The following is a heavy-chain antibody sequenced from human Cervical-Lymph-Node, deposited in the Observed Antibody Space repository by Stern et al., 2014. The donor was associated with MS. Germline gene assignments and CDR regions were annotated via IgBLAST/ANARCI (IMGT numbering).Heavy chain of an antibody. CDR1: GGTFSTER. Sequence: DQLVESGSVAKKPGSSVKVSCKVSGGTFSTERISWVRQAPGQGLEWMGFIVPIFGPADYARQFQDRVTIIADESTSEVHMELSSLRSEDTGVYYCARLGSGYDSSYLDFWGQGSLVTVSS. D-gene: IGHD5-12*01. CDR2: IVPIFGPA. J-gene: IGHJ4*02. CDR3: ARLGSGYDSSYLDF. V-gene: IGHV1-69*13.